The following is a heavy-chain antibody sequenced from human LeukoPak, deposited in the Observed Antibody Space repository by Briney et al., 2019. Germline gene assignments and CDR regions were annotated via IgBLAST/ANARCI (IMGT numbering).Heavy chain of an antibody. CDR3: ARDSLGENWFDP. CDR1: GGSFSGYY. V-gene: IGHV4-34*01. Sequence: SETLSLTCAVYGGSFSGYYWSWIRQPPGKGLEWIGEINHSGSTNYNPSLKSRVTISVDTSKNQFSLKLSSVTAADTAVYYCARDSLGENWFDPWGQGTLVTVSS. CDR2: INHSGST. D-gene: IGHD3-16*01. J-gene: IGHJ5*02.